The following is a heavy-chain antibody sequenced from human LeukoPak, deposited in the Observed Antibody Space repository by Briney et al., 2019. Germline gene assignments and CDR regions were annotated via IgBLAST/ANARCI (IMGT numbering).Heavy chain of an antibody. CDR3: ARLLQGYYFDY. J-gene: IGHJ4*02. CDR1: GFTVSSNY. CDR2: IYSGGST. Sequence: GGSLRLSCAASGFTVSSNYLSWVRQAPGKGLEWVSLIYSGGSTYYPDSVMGRFTISRDNSKNTLYLQMNSLRADDTAVYYCARLLQGYYFDYWGQGALVTVSS. V-gene: IGHV3-53*01.